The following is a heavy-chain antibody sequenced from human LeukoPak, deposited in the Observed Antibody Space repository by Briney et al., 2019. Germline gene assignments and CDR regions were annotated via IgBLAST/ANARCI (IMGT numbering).Heavy chain of an antibody. CDR1: GYTFTTYA. CDR2: INTNTGNP. J-gene: IGHJ4*02. V-gene: IGHV7-4-1*02. Sequence: GASVKVSCKASGYTFTTYAMNWVRQAPGQGLEWMGWINTNTGNPTFAQGFTGRFVLPLDTSVSTAYLQISSLKAEDTAVYYCARGTPPRFYRYAEIYFDYWGQGTLVTVSS. D-gene: IGHD1-1*01. CDR3: ARGTPPRFYRYAEIYFDY.